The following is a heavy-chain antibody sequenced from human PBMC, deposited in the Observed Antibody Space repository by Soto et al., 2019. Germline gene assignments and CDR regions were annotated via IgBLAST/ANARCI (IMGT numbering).Heavy chain of an antibody. Sequence: ASVKVSCKASGYTFINYYMHWVRQAPGQGLEWMGWISAYNGNTNYAQKLQGRVTMTTDTSASTAYMELRSLRSDDTAVYYCARVPSTVTTVYYYYYGMDVWGQGTTVTVSS. CDR1: GYTFINYY. D-gene: IGHD4-4*01. CDR2: ISAYNGNT. J-gene: IGHJ6*02. V-gene: IGHV1-18*04. CDR3: ARVPSTVTTVYYYYYGMDV.